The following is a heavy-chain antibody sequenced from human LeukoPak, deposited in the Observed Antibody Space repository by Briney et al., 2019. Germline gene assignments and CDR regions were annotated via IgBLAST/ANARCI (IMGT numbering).Heavy chain of an antibody. D-gene: IGHD7-27*01. J-gene: IGHJ3*02. CDR1: GGSISSYY. Sequence: KPSETLSLTCTVSGGSISSYYWSWIRQPPGKGLEWIGYIYYSGSTNYNPSLKSRVTISVDTSKNQFSLKLSSVTAADTAVYYCARDPNWGDAFDIWGQGTMVTVSS. CDR2: IYYSGST. V-gene: IGHV4-59*01. CDR3: ARDPNWGDAFDI.